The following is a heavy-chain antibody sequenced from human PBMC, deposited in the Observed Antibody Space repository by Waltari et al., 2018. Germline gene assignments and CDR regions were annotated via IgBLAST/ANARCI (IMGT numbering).Heavy chain of an antibody. CDR1: GYTFTGSY. J-gene: IGHJ3*02. Sequence: QVQLVQSGAEVKKPGASVKVSCKASGYTFTGSYMHWVRQAPGQGLEWMGRINPNSGGTNYAQKFQGRVTRTRDTSISTAYMELSRLRSDDTAVYYCARDLEPYDAFDIWGQGTMVTVSS. CDR3: ARDLEPYDAFDI. CDR2: INPNSGGT. V-gene: IGHV1-2*06.